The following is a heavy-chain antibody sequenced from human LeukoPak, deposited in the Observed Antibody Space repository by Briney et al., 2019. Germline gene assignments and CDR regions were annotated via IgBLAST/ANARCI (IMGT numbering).Heavy chain of an antibody. CDR2: IIPIFGTA. D-gene: IGHD6-13*01. CDR1: GGTFSSYA. V-gene: IGHV1-69*05. CDR3: ARVPTRGIAAPEYYYYMDV. Sequence: APVKVSCKASGGTFSSYAISWVRQAPGQGLEWMGGIIPIFGTANYAQKFQGRVTITTDESTSTAYMELSSLRSEDTAVYYCARVPTRGIAAPEYYYYMDVWGKGTTVTVSS. J-gene: IGHJ6*03.